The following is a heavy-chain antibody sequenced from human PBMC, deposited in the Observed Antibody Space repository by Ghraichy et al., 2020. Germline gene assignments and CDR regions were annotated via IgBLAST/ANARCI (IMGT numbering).Heavy chain of an antibody. CDR2: IYSGGST. Sequence: SCAASGFTVSSNYMSWVRQAPGKGLEWVSVIYSGGSTYYADSVKGRFTISRDNSKNTLYLQMNSLRAEDTAVYYCARANEWFGELSYYYGMDVWGQGTTVTVSS. D-gene: IGHD3-10*01. J-gene: IGHJ6*02. V-gene: IGHV3-53*01. CDR1: GFTVSSNY. CDR3: ARANEWFGELSYYYGMDV.